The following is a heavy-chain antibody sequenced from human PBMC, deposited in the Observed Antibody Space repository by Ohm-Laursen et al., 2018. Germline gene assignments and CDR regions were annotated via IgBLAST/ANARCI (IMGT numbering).Heavy chain of an antibody. J-gene: IGHJ4*02. CDR1: GYTFTDYY. V-gene: IGHV1-2*02. D-gene: IGHD2-15*01. CDR3: ARGSDIVGRFDY. Sequence: ASVKVSCKASGYTFTDYYVHWVRQAPGQGLDWMGWINLNSGGSHYAQKFQGRVTMTRGSSISTAYMELSRLRSDDTAVYYCARGSDIVGRFDYWGQGTLVTVSS. CDR2: INLNSGGS.